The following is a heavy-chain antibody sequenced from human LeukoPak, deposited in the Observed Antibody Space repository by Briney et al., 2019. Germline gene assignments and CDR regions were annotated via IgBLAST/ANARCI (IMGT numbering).Heavy chain of an antibody. V-gene: IGHV4-61*02. CDR1: GGSISSGVHY. Sequence: SETLSLTCTVSGGSISSGVHYWNWIRQPAGKGLEWIGRIYTSGSTYYNPSLKSRVTISVDTSKNQFSLKLSSVTAADTAVYYCARDSYSGYGGFDPWGQGTLVTVSS. J-gene: IGHJ5*02. D-gene: IGHD5-12*01. CDR3: ARDSYSGYGGFDP. CDR2: IYTSGST.